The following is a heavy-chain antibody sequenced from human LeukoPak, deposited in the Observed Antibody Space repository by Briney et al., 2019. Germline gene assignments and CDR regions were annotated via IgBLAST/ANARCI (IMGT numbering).Heavy chain of an antibody. V-gene: IGHV1-18*04. CDR2: ISAYNGNT. J-gene: IGHJ4*02. D-gene: IGHD2-15*01. CDR1: GYTFTSYG. Sequence: ASVKVSCKASGYTFTSYGISWVRQAPGQGLEWMGWISAYNGNTNYAQKLQGRVTMTTDTSTSTAYMELRSLRSDDTAVYYCARDCSGGSYYFKSESFDYWGQGTLVTVSS. CDR3: ARDCSGGSYYFKSESFDY.